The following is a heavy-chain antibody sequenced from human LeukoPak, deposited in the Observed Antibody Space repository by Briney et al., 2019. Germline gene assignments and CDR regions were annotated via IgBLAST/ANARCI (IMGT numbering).Heavy chain of an antibody. D-gene: IGHD4-23*01. CDR1: GGSFSGCY. CDR2: INHSGST. V-gene: IGHV4-34*01. Sequence: MPSETLSLTCAVYGGSFSGCYWSWIRQPPGKGLEWIGEINHSGSTNYNPSLKSRVTISVDTSKNQFSLKLSSVTAADTAVYYCAHGTVVTPGYWGQGTLVTVSS. CDR3: AHGTVVTPGY. J-gene: IGHJ4*02.